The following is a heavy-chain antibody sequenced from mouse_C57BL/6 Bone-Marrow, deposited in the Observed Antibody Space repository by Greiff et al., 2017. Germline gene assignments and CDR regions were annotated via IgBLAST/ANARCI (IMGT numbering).Heavy chain of an antibody. CDR1: GYTFTSYW. CDR3: ARSGPLGRSFDY. D-gene: IGHD4-1*01. Sequence: VQLQQPGAELVKPGASVKMSCKASGYTFTSYWITWVKQRPGQGLEWIGDIYPTSGRTNYNEQFKSKAILTVDTSSNTAYMQLSSRTSEDSEVFYCARSGPLGRSFDYWGQGTTLTVSS. J-gene: IGHJ2*01. V-gene: IGHV1-55*01. CDR2: IYPTSGRT.